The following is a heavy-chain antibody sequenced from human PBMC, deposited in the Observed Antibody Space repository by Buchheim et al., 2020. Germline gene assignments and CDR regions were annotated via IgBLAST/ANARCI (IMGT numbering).Heavy chain of an antibody. Sequence: QVQLQESGPGLVKPSETLSLTCTVSGGSISSHYWSWIRQPPGKGLEWIGYIYYSGSTNYNPSLKSRVTISVDTSKNQFSLKLSSVTAADTAVYYCARVVVAATRLRFDPWGQGTL. J-gene: IGHJ5*02. CDR1: GGSISSHY. D-gene: IGHD2-15*01. CDR2: IYYSGST. V-gene: IGHV4-59*08. CDR3: ARVVVAATRLRFDP.